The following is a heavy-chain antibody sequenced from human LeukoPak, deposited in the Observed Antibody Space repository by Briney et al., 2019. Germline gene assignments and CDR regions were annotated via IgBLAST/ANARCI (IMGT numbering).Heavy chain of an antibody. CDR2: IYYSGST. J-gene: IGHJ3*02. CDR1: GGSISSSSYY. V-gene: IGHV4-61*01. CDR3: ARVTPDYCSGGSCHSDAFDI. D-gene: IGHD2-15*01. Sequence: KPSETLSLTCTVSGGSISSSSYYWSWIRQPPGKGLEWIGYIYYSGSTNYNPSLKSRVTISVDTSKNQFSLKLSSVTAADTAVYYCARVTPDYCSGGSCHSDAFDIWGQGTMVTVSS.